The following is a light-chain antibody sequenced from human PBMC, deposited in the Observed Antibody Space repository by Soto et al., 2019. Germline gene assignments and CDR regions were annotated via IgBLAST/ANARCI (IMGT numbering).Light chain of an antibody. CDR3: QKRTNWPLT. CDR1: QSVSNS. J-gene: IGKJ4*01. V-gene: IGKV3-11*01. Sequence: EIVLTQSPATLSLSPGERATLSCWASQSVSNSLAWYQQRPGQSPRLLIYDVSTRATGIPARFGGSGSGTDFTVTISSLETEDFAVYYCQKRTNWPLTFGGGTKVEI. CDR2: DVS.